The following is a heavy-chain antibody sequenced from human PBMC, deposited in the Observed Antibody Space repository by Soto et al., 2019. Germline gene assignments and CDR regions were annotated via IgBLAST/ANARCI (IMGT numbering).Heavy chain of an antibody. V-gene: IGHV1-69*19. D-gene: IGHD3-10*01. CDR1: GGTFNTYA. Sequence: QVQLVQSGAEMKKPGSSVKVSCQSSGGTFNTYAMNWMRQALGQGPEWMGDISPMFGAANYAPKFQGRVTITADESTGTSYMQLSSWTSEDTALYFCAREVQVHTPAFVYWGQGTLVTVSS. J-gene: IGHJ4*02. CDR3: AREVQVHTPAFVY. CDR2: ISPMFGAA.